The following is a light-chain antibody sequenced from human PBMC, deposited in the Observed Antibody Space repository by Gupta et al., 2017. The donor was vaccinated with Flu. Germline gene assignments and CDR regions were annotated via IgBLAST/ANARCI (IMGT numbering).Light chain of an antibody. V-gene: IGLV3-1*01. Sequence: SSALTQPPSVSVSPGQTASITCSGDNLGDKYACWYHQKPGQSPVLVIYQDDKRPSGTPERFSGSNAGNTATLTISGTQAMDEVDYYCQAWDSTTVVFGGGTKLTVL. J-gene: IGLJ2*01. CDR1: NLGDKY. CDR2: QDD. CDR3: QAWDSTTVV.